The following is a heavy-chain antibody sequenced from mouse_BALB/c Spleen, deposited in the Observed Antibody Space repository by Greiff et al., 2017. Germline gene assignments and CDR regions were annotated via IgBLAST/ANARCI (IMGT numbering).Heavy chain of an antibody. CDR1: GFTFSSFG. CDR2: ISSGSSTI. D-gene: IGHD1-1*01. J-gene: IGHJ2*01. Sequence: EVKLVESGGGLVQPGGSRKLSCAASGFTFSSFGMHWVRQAPEKGLEWVAYISSGSSTIYYADTVKGRFTISRDNPKNTLFLQMTSLRSEDTAMYYCARSVDGSSYYFDYWGQGTTLTVSS. V-gene: IGHV5-17*02. CDR3: ARSVDGSSYYFDY.